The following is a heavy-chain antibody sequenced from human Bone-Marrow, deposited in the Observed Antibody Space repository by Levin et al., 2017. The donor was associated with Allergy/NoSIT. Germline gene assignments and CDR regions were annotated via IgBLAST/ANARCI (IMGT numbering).Heavy chain of an antibody. V-gene: IGHV1-2*02. CDR2: VNPNSGGT. CDR1: GYTFSDYF. J-gene: IGHJ4*02. D-gene: IGHD6-19*01. Sequence: ASVKVSCKASGYTFSDYFTHWVRQAPGQGLEWMGWVNPNSGGTNYAHHLQGRVTMTSGTSSTTAYMELKSLISDDTAVYYCARLPNGQWLERNNYFDHWGQGTLVTVSS. CDR3: ARLPNGQWLERNNYFDH.